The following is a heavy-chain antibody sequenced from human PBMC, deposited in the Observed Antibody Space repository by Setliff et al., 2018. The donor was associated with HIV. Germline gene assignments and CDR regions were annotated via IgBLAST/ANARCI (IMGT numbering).Heavy chain of an antibody. J-gene: IGHJ4*02. D-gene: IGHD3-3*01. CDR3: ARSVLQFLEWLPGYFDY. V-gene: IGHV3-21*01. Sequence: GESLKISCAASGFTFNSYSMNWVRQAPGKGLEWVSSISSSSDYIYYADLLKGRFTISRDDPKNSLYLQMNSLRAEDTAVYYCARSVLQFLEWLPGYFDYWGQGTLVTVSS. CDR2: ISSSSDYI. CDR1: GFTFNSYS.